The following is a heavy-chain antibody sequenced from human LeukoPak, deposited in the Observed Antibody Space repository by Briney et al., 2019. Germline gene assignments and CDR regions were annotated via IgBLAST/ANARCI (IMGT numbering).Heavy chain of an antibody. Sequence: SETLSLTCAVYGGSFSGYYWSWIRQPPGKGLEWIGEINHSGSTNYNPSLKSRVTISVDTSKNQFSLKLSSVTAADTAVYYCARNTAMGGGSYYYYMDAWGKGTTVTVSS. V-gene: IGHV4-34*01. D-gene: IGHD5-18*01. CDR1: GGSFSGYY. CDR3: ARNTAMGGGSYYYYMDA. CDR2: INHSGST. J-gene: IGHJ6*03.